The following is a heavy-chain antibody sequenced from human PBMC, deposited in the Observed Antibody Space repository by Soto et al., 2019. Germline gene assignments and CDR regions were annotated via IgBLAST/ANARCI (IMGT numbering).Heavy chain of an antibody. V-gene: IGHV3-23*01. CDR3: AKRNGYDYGPFDF. Sequence: EVQLFPPGGGLAQPGGSLRLYCAVSGFTFNINAMSWVRQPPGKGLECVSAISGGGGSTYYADSVNGRFTISRDNSRNTLYLQMSSLRAEDTAVYYCAKRNGYDYGPFDFWGRGTLVTVSS. D-gene: IGHD3-16*01. J-gene: IGHJ4*02. CDR1: GFTFNINA. CDR2: ISGGGGST.